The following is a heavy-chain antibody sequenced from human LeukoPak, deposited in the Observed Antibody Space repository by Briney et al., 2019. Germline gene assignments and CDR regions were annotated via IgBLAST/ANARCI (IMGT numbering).Heavy chain of an antibody. CDR1: GYTFTNYA. D-gene: IGHD2-15*01. J-gene: IGHJ6*03. CDR3: ARGRGTGGSNRDFYYYYYMDV. Sequence: ASVKVSCKASGYTFTNYAIHWLRQDPGQRPEWMGWINAANGNTKYAQEFQGRVSITRDTSASTAYMEMSGLTSEDMAVYYCARGRGTGGSNRDFYYYYYMDVWGTGTTVTVSS. CDR2: INAANGNT. V-gene: IGHV1-3*03.